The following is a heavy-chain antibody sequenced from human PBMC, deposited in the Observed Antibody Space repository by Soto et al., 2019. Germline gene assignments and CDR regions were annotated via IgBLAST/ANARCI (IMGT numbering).Heavy chain of an antibody. CDR3: ARGVAAAGTFDY. CDR2: IYYSGST. D-gene: IGHD6-13*01. J-gene: IGHJ4*02. V-gene: IGHV4-59*01. CDR1: GGSISSYY. Sequence: SETLSLTCSVSGGSISSYYWSWIRQPPGKGLEWIGYIYYSGSTNYNPSLKSRVTISVDTSKNQFSLKLSSVTAADTAVYYCARGVAAAGTFDYWGQGTLVTVSS.